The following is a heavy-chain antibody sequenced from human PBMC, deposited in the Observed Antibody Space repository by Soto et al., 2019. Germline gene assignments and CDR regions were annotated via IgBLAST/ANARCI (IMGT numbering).Heavy chain of an antibody. D-gene: IGHD3-16*01. V-gene: IGHV1-24*01. J-gene: IGHJ6*02. CDR1: GSTLTELS. CDR2: FDPEDGGT. Sequence: QVQLVQSGAEVKKPGASVKVSCKVSGSTLTELSMHWVRQAPGKGLEWMGGFDPEDGGTFYAQKFQGRVTMTEDTSAATVYMELRSLRSEDTAVYYCASPGVYVDHYYYGLDVWGQGTTVTVSS. CDR3: ASPGVYVDHYYYGLDV.